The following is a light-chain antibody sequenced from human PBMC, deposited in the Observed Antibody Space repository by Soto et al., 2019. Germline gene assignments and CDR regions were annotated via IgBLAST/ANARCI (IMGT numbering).Light chain of an antibody. V-gene: IGKV3-11*01. J-gene: IGKJ2*01. CDR3: QQRSNWPPYT. Sequence: TQSPSSLSASIGDRVTITCRASQGISNYLAWYQQKPGKSPRLLIYDASNRATGIPARFSGSGSGTDFTLTISSLEPEDFAVYYCQQRSNWPPYTFGQGTKLEIK. CDR1: QGISNY. CDR2: DAS.